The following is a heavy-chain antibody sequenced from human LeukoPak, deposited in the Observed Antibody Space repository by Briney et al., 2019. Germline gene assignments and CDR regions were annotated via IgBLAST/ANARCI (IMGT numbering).Heavy chain of an antibody. CDR1: GYTFTNYD. D-gene: IGHD6-19*01. CDR2: ISAYNGNT. J-gene: IGHJ4*02. Sequence: ASVKVSCKASGYTFTNYDINWVRQAPGQGLEWMGWISAYNGNTNYAQKLQGRVTMTTDTSTSTAYMELRSLRSDDTAVYYCARETGYSSGWYGPGDYWGQGTLVTVSS. V-gene: IGHV1-18*01. CDR3: ARETGYSSGWYGPGDY.